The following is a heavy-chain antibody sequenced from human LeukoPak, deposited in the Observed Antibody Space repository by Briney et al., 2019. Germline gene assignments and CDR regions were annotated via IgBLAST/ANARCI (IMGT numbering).Heavy chain of an antibody. CDR2: ISWDGGST. Sequence: PGGSLRLSCAASGFTFDDYAMHWVRQAPGKGLEWVSLISWDGGSTYYADSVKGRFTISRDNSNNSLYLQMNSLRAEDTALYYCAKDIDSSRGVGAMDVWGKGTTVTVSS. D-gene: IGHD6-13*01. V-gene: IGHV3-43D*03. CDR1: GFTFDDYA. J-gene: IGHJ6*03. CDR3: AKDIDSSRGVGAMDV.